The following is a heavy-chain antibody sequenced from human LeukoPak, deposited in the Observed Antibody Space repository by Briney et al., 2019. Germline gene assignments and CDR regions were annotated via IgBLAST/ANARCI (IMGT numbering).Heavy chain of an antibody. CDR2: IIPILGIA. D-gene: IGHD2-2*02. J-gene: IGHJ5*02. CDR1: GGIVNSYA. V-gene: IGHV1-69*04. CDR3: AREEEIVVVPAAIWFDP. Sequence: SVKVSCKASGGIVNSYAISWVRQAPGQGLEWMGRIIPILGIANYAQKFQGRVTITADKSTSTAYMELSSLRSEDTAVYYCAREEEIVVVPAAIWFDPWGQGTLVTVSS.